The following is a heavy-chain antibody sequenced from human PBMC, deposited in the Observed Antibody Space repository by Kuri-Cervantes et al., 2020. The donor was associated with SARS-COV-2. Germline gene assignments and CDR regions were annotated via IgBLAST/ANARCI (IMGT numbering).Heavy chain of an antibody. V-gene: IGHV3-23*01. J-gene: IGHJ4*02. CDR1: GFTFSSYA. Sequence: GESLKISCAACGFTFSSYAMSWVRQAPGKGLEWVSAISGSGGNTYYTDSVKGRFTISRDNSKNTLYLQMNSLRAEDTAVYYCAKAIGGAIATGGVDYWGQGTLVTVSS. CDR3: AKAIGGAIATGGVDY. CDR2: ISGSGGNT. D-gene: IGHD2-21*01.